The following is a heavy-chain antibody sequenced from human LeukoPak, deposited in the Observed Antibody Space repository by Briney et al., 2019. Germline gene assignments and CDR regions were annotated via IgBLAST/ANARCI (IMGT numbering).Heavy chain of an antibody. CDR2: IYRGDSDT. V-gene: IGHV5-51*01. J-gene: IGHJ4*02. CDR3: ARQSVWFGESYFDY. CDR1: GYSFTSYW. Sequence: GASLKISCEGSGYSFTSYWSGWGRPVPGKGVEWVGIIYRGDSDTRYSPSFQGQVTISADKSISTAYLQWRRLKASDTAMYYCARQSVWFGESYFDYWGQGTLVTVSS. D-gene: IGHD3-10*01.